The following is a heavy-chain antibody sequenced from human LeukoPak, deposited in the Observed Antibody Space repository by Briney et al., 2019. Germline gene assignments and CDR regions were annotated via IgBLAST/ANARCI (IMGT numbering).Heavy chain of an antibody. CDR2: IKIKTDGGTT. CDR3: TTDLRTAMDSEGYYYYYMDV. V-gene: IGHV3-15*01. J-gene: IGHJ6*03. CDR1: GFTFSNAW. D-gene: IGHD5-18*01. Sequence: GGSLRLSCAASGFTFSNAWMSWVRQAPGKGLEWVGRIKIKTDGGTTDYAAPVKGRFTISRDASKNTLYLQMNSLKTEATAVYYCTTDLRTAMDSEGYYYYYMDVWGKGTTVTVSS.